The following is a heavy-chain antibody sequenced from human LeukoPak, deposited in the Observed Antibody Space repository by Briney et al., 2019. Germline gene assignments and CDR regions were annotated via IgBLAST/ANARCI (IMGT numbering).Heavy chain of an antibody. Sequence: PGRSLRLSCAASGFTFSSYAMHWVRQAPGKGLEWVAVISYDGSNKYYADSVKGRFTISRDNSKNTLYLQMNSLKTEDTGVYYCSRHVDPLYDDFWHWGQGTLVTVSS. CDR2: ISYDGSNK. D-gene: IGHD3-3*01. V-gene: IGHV3-30-3*01. J-gene: IGHJ4*02. CDR3: SRHVDPLYDDFWH. CDR1: GFTFSSYA.